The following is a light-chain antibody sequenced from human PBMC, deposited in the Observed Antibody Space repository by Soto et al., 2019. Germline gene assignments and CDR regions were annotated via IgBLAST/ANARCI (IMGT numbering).Light chain of an antibody. CDR3: QQANSFPIT. J-gene: IGKJ5*01. Sequence: DIRMTQSPSSVSASVGDRVIMSCRASQDIANWLAWYQQKPGKAPFLLIYGASFLESGVPSRFSGTGSGTNFTLTINSLLPEDFATYYCQQANSFPITFGQGTRLEIK. CDR2: GAS. CDR1: QDIANW. V-gene: IGKV1-12*01.